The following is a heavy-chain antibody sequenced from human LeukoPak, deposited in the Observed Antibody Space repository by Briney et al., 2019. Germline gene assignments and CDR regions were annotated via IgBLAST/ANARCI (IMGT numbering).Heavy chain of an antibody. J-gene: IGHJ4*02. Sequence: GGSLRLSCAASGFTFSDHWMSWVRQAPGKGLEWVANIKQDGTEKYYVDSVRGRFTISRDNAKNSLYLHMNSLRAEDTAVYYCARARGFDYWGQGTLVTVSS. CDR3: ARARGFDY. CDR1: GFTFSDHW. V-gene: IGHV3-7*01. CDR2: IKQDGTEK.